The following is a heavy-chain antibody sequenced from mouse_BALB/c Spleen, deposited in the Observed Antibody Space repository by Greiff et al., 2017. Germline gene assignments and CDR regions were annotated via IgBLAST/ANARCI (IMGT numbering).Heavy chain of an antibody. Sequence: VQLQQSGPELVRPGVSVKISCKGSSYTFTDYAMHWVKQSHAKSLEWIGVISTYYGNTNYNQKFKGKATMTVDKSSSTAYMELARLTSEDSAVYYCARDSSGYAFDYWGQGTTLTVSS. J-gene: IGHJ2*01. V-gene: IGHV1-67*01. CDR1: SYTFTDYA. CDR3: ARDSSGYAFDY. D-gene: IGHD3-2*01. CDR2: ISTYYGNT.